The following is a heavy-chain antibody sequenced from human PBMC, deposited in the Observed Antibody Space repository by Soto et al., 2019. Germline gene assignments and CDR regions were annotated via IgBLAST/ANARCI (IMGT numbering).Heavy chain of an antibody. CDR1: GFTFTGYY. Sequence: GASVKVSFKASGFTFTGYYMHWVPQAPGQGLEWMGWVNPNSGDTIYAQKCLGRVTMTRDTSINTAYMELRGLRSYDTALYYCTRAGGPVDYGGYVGTYYFDFWGQGTLVTVSS. CDR2: VNPNSGDT. J-gene: IGHJ4*02. CDR3: TRAGGPVDYGGYVGTYYFDF. D-gene: IGHD4-17*01. V-gene: IGHV1-2*02.